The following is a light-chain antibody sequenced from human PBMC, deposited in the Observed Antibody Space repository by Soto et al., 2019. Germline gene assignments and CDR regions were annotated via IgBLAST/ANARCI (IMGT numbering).Light chain of an antibody. CDR2: EVS. CDR1: SSDVGSYNF. V-gene: IGLV2-14*01. CDR3: SSYTTSSNDV. Sequence: QSVLTQPASVSGSPGQSITISFTGTSSDVGSYNFVSWYQQLPGKAPKLMIYEVSNRPSGVSNRFSGSKSGNTASLTISGLQAEDEADYYCSSYTTSSNDVFGSGTKVTVL. J-gene: IGLJ1*01.